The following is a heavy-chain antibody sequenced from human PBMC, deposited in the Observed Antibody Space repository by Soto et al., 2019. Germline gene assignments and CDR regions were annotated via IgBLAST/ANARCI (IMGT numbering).Heavy chain of an antibody. V-gene: IGHV3-23*01. Sequence: EVQLLDSVGGLEQPGNSRRRCCAASGFSFTAYAMSWVRQVPWKGLECVSMVTDSGDVTYYADSVKGRFTISRDNSKNTLYLQMNSLRAEDTAVYYCARDPRMPLDSWGQGTLVTVSS. CDR2: VTDSGDVT. CDR1: GFSFTAYA. CDR3: ARDPRMPLDS. J-gene: IGHJ4*02. D-gene: IGHD2-2*01.